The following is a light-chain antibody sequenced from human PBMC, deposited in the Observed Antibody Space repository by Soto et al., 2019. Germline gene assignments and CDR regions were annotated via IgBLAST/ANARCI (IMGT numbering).Light chain of an antibody. V-gene: IGLV2-23*02. Sequence: QSALTQPASVSGSPGQSITISCTGTSSDVGSYNLVSWYQQHPGKAPKLMIYEVSKRPSGVSNRFSGSKSGNTASLTISGLQAEHEADYYCCSYAGSSTYVFGTGTKLTAL. CDR3: CSYAGSSTYV. CDR1: SSDVGSYNL. J-gene: IGLJ1*01. CDR2: EVS.